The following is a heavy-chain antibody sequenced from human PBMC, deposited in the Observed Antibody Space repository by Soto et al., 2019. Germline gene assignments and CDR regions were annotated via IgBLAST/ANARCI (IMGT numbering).Heavy chain of an antibody. CDR2: IYYSGST. CDR1: GGSISSYY. Sequence: SETLSLTCTVSGGSISSYYWSWIRQPPGKGLEWIGYIYYSGSTNYNPSLKSRVTISVDTSRNQFSLKLNSVTAADTAMYYCARGPTHYYFDYWGQGSLVTVSS. CDR3: ARGPTHYYFDY. J-gene: IGHJ4*02. V-gene: IGHV4-59*01.